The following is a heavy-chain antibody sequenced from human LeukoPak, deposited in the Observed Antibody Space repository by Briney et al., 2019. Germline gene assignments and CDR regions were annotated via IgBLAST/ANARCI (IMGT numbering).Heavy chain of an antibody. V-gene: IGHV1-46*01. J-gene: IGHJ3*02. CDR2: INPSGGST. CDR1: GYTFTSYY. Sequence: ASVKVSCKASGYTFTSYYMHWVRQAPGQGLEWMGLINPSGGSTSYAQKFQGRVTMTRDTSTSTVYMELSSLRSEDTAVYYCARDRREMATTDAFDIWGQGTMVTVSS. CDR3: ARDRREMATTDAFDI. D-gene: IGHD5-24*01.